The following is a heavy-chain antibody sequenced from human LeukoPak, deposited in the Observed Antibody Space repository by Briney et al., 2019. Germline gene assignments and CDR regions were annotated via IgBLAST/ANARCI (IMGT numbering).Heavy chain of an antibody. CDR3: ARDYNWGWGP. J-gene: IGHJ5*02. D-gene: IGHD1-1*01. Sequence: GGSLRLSCGASGFTFSHHWMSWVRQAPGKGLEWMANISPDGSAKFYVDSVKGRFTISRDNAKSSLYLQLNSLRAEDTAVYYCARDYNWGWGPWGQGTLVTVSS. CDR1: GFTFSHHW. CDR2: ISPDGSAK. V-gene: IGHV3-7*01.